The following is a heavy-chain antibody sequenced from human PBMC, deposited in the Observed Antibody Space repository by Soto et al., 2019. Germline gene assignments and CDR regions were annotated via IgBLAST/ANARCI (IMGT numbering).Heavy chain of an antibody. CDR3: ASLSINYDFWSGYPTDYYYGMDV. D-gene: IGHD3-3*01. J-gene: IGHJ6*02. CDR2: IIPIFGTA. Sequence: SVKVSCKASGGTFSSYAISWVRQAPGQGLEWMGGIIPIFGTANYAQKFQGRVTITADESTSTAYMELSSLRSEDTAVYYCASLSINYDFWSGYPTDYYYGMDVWGQGATVTVSS. V-gene: IGHV1-69*13. CDR1: GGTFSSYA.